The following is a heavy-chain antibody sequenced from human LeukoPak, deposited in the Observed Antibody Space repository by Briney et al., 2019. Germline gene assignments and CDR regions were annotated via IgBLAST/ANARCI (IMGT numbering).Heavy chain of an antibody. CDR3: ASLGSSSANNFDY. J-gene: IGHJ4*02. D-gene: IGHD6-6*01. Sequence: ASVKVSCKASGGTFSNYAISWVRQAPGQGLEWMGGINPNSGGTNYAQKFQGRVTMTRDTSISTAYMELSRLRSDDTAVYYCASLGSSSANNFDYWGQGTLVTVSS. CDR1: GGTFSNYA. CDR2: INPNSGGT. V-gene: IGHV1-2*02.